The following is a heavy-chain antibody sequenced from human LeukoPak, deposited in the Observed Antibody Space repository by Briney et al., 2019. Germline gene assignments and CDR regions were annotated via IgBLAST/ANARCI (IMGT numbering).Heavy chain of an antibody. V-gene: IGHV1-2*02. CDR2: INPNSGGT. Sequence: GASVKVSCKASGYTFTGYYMHWVRQAPGQGLEWMGWINPNSGGTNYAQEFQGRVTMTRDTSISTAYMELSRLRSDDTAVYYCARDLGYCSSTSCYNYYYYYGMDVWGQGTTVTVSS. CDR1: GYTFTGYY. CDR3: ARDLGYCSSTSCYNYYYYYGMDV. J-gene: IGHJ6*02. D-gene: IGHD2-2*02.